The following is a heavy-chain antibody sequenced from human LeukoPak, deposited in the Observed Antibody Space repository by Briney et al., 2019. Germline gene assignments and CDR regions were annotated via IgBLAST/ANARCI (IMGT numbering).Heavy chain of an antibody. CDR3: ARDSYYYDSSGYYWGFDY. Sequence: SETLSLTCTVSGGSISSYYWGWIRQPPGKGVEWIGYIYYSGSTNYNPSLKSRVTISVDTSKNQFSLKLSSVTAADTAVYYCARDSYYYDSSGYYWGFDYWGQGTLVTVSS. J-gene: IGHJ4*02. V-gene: IGHV4-59*01. D-gene: IGHD3-22*01. CDR1: GGSISSYY. CDR2: IYYSGST.